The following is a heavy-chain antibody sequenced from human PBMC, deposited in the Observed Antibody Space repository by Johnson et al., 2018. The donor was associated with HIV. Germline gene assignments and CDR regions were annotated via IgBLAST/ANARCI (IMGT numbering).Heavy chain of an antibody. D-gene: IGHD2-21*02. Sequence: EIQLVESGGGLVQPGGSLRLSCAASGFTVSSNYMSWVRQAPGKGLEWVSVIYSGGRTYYADSVKGRFTISRDNSKNTLYLQMNSLRAEDTAVYYCARGGYGGLLPNDAFDIWGQGTMVTVSS. CDR3: ARGGYGGLLPNDAFDI. V-gene: IGHV3-66*01. J-gene: IGHJ3*02. CDR2: IYSGGRT. CDR1: GFTVSSNY.